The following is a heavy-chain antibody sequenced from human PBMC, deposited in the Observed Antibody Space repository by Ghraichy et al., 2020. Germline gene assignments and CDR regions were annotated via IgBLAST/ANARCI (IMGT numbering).Heavy chain of an antibody. J-gene: IGHJ6*03. V-gene: IGHV4-59*01. D-gene: IGHD1-26*01. CDR3: ARGLNSGHYYYYYYMDV. Sequence: SETLSLTCTVSGGSISSYYWNWLRQPPGRGLEWIGYIYYNGNTNYNPSLKSRVTISIDTSNNQFSLRLSSVTAADTAVYYCARGLNSGHYYYYYYMDVWGKGTTVTVSS. CDR2: IYYNGNT. CDR1: GGSISSYY.